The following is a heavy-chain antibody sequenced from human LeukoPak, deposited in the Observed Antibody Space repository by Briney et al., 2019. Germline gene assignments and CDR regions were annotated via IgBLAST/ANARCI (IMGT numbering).Heavy chain of an antibody. CDR1: GFTFSSYW. D-gene: IGHD3-10*01. J-gene: IGHJ4*02. V-gene: IGHV3-7*01. CDR2: LNEDGSKR. Sequence: HTGGSLRLSCAASGFTFSSYWMTWVRQAPGKGLEWVASLNEDGSKRSYVGSVKGRFTISRDNAQKSVYLQMNSLTAEDTAVYYCAREVRGVAPGDCWGQGTLVTVSS. CDR3: AREVRGVAPGDC.